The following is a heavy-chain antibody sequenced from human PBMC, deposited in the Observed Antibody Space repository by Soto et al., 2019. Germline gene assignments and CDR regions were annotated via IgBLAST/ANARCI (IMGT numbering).Heavy chain of an antibody. CDR2: IFYSGST. D-gene: IGHD3-22*01. J-gene: IGHJ1*01. V-gene: IGHV4-31*03. Sequence: SETLSLTCTVSGGSISSGAYYWSWIRQHPGKGLEWIGYIFYSGSTYYNPSLKSRVTISVDTSKNQFSLKLSSVTAADTAVYYCAIYDSSGSRGFQHWGQGTLVTVSS. CDR1: GGSISSGAYY. CDR3: AIYDSSGSRGFQH.